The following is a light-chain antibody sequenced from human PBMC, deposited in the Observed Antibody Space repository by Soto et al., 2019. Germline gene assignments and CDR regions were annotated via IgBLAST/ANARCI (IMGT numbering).Light chain of an antibody. CDR3: QQRHRWPIT. CDR2: DAY. Sequence: EIVMTPSPATLSVSPGERATLSCMASQSFRGLLAWYQQKPGQAPRLLIYDAYNRATGIPPRFSGSGSGTDFTLTISSLEPEDSAVYYCQQRHRWPITFGQGTRLEIK. CDR1: QSFRGL. V-gene: IGKV3-11*01. J-gene: IGKJ5*01.